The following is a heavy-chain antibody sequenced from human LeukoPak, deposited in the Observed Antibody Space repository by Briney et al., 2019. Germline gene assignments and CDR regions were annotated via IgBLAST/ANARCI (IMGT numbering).Heavy chain of an antibody. V-gene: IGHV4-34*01. CDR3: ASSPPYYYGMDV. CDR1: GGSFSGYY. Sequence: SQTLSLTCAVYGGSFSGYYWSWIRQPPGKGLEWIGEINHSGSTNYNPSLKSRVTISVDTSKNQFSLKLSSVTAADTAVYYCASSPPYYYGMDVWGQGTTVTVSS. CDR2: INHSGST. J-gene: IGHJ6*02.